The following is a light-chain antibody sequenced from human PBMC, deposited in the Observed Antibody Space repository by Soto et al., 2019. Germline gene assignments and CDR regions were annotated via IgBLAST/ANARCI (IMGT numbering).Light chain of an antibody. Sequence: VLTQPPSVSGAPVQRVTICCTGSSSNIGAGYDVHWYQQLPGTAPKLLIYGNSNRPSGVPDRFSGSKSGTSASLAITGLQAEDEADYYCQSYDSSLSGRVFGTGTKVTVL. CDR2: GNS. CDR3: QSYDSSLSGRV. J-gene: IGLJ1*01. CDR1: SSNIGAGYD. V-gene: IGLV1-40*01.